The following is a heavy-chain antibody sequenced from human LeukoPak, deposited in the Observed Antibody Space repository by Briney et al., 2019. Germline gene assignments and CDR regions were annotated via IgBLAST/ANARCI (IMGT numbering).Heavy chain of an antibody. J-gene: IGHJ4*02. CDR1: GFTFSSYD. V-gene: IGHV3-13*01. CDR2: IGTAGDT. Sequence: GGSLRLSCAASGFTFSSYDMHWVRQATGKGLEWVSAIGTAGDTFYPGSVKGRFTISRDNSKNTLFLQMNSLRAEDTAVFYCAKRSGYTTGWFFDFWGQGTLVTVSS. D-gene: IGHD5-18*01. CDR3: AKRSGYTTGWFFDF.